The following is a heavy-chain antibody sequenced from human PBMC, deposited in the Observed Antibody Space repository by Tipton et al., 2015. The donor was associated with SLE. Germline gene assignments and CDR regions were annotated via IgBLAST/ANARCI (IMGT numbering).Heavy chain of an antibody. CDR2: IYYSGST. CDR1: GGFISSYY. Sequence: TLSLTCTVSGGFISSYYWSWIRQPPGKGLEWIGYIYYSGSTNYNPSLKSRVTISVDTSKNQFSLKLSSVTAADTAVYYCARVDGSGPDAFDIWGQGTMVTVSS. J-gene: IGHJ3*02. V-gene: IGHV4-59*01. CDR3: ARVDGSGPDAFDI. D-gene: IGHD3-10*01.